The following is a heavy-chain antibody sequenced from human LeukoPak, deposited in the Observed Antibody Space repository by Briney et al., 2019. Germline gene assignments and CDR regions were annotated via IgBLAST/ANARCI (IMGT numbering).Heavy chain of an antibody. D-gene: IGHD3-10*01. CDR2: IYYSGST. V-gene: IGHV4-59*01. CDR3: ARDRVYGSGTYTLDYYYYYMDV. J-gene: IGHJ6*03. Sequence: SETLSLTCTVSGGSISSYYWSWIRQPPGKGLEWIGYIYYSGSTNHNPSLKSRVTISVDTSKNQFSLKLSSVTAADTAVYYCARDRVYGSGTYTLDYYYYYMDVWGKGTTVTVSS. CDR1: GGSISSYY.